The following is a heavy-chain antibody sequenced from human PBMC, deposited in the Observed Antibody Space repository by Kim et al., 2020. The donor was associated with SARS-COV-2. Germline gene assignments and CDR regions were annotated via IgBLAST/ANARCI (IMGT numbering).Heavy chain of an antibody. V-gene: IGHV3-49*04. CDR2: IRSKAYGGTT. CDR1: GFTFGDYA. CDR3: TSCYDSSGYYYGGYYYGMDV. J-gene: IGHJ6*02. D-gene: IGHD3-22*01. Sequence: GGSLRLSCTASGFTFGDYAMSWVRQAPGKGLEWVGFIRSKAYGGTTEYAASVKGRFTISRDDSKSIAYLQMNSLKTEDTAVYYCTSCYDSSGYYYGGYYYGMDVWGQGTTVTVSS.